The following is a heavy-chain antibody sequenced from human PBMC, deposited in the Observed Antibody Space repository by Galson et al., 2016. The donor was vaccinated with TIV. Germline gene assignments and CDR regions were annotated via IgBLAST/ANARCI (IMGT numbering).Heavy chain of an antibody. CDR3: ARDKSGFETVDYFYYYMEV. V-gene: IGHV4-59*01. Sequence: SETLSLTCTVSGGSITTYYWSWVRQPPGKGLEWIGHVYFTGSADYNPSLKSRASISLDTSKNQFSPKLTSVTAADTAVYFCARDKSGFETVDYFYYYMEVWGKGTTVTVSS. D-gene: IGHD5-12*01. CDR1: GGSITTYY. CDR2: VYFTGSA. J-gene: IGHJ6*03.